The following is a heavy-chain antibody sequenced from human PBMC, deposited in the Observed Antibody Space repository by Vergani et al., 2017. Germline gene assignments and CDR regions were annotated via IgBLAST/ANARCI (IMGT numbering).Heavy chain of an antibody. J-gene: IGHJ6*03. CDR3: ARVRGELPPYYYYYYMDV. CDR1: GDSVSSNSAA. Sequence: QVQLQQSGPGLVKPSQTLSLTCAISGDSVSSNSAAWNWIRQSPSRGLEWLVRTYYRSKWYNDYAVSVKSRITINPDTSKNQFSLQLNAVTPADTAVYYCARVRGELPPYYYYYYMDVWGKGTTVTVSS. CDR2: TYYRSKWYN. V-gene: IGHV6-1*01. D-gene: IGHD1-26*01.